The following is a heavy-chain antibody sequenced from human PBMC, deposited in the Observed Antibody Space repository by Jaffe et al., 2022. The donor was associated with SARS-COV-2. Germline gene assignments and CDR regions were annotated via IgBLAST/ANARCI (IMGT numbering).Heavy chain of an antibody. V-gene: IGHV5-51*01. J-gene: IGHJ4*02. CDR1: GYSFSTYW. D-gene: IGHD1-26*01. CDR2: IYPGDSDT. CDR3: AISTSGSYSRFDY. Sequence: EVQLVQSGAEVKKPGESLKISCKGSGYSFSTYWIGWVRQMPGKGLEWMGVIYPGDSDTRFSPSFQGQVSISADKAISTAYLQWSSLKASDTAMYYCAISTSGSYSRFDYWGQGTLVTVSS.